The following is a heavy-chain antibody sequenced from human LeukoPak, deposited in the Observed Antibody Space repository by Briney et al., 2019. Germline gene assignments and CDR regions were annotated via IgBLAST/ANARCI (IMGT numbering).Heavy chain of an antibody. V-gene: IGHV3-11*01. CDR1: GFTFSDYY. Sequence: GGSLRLSCAASGFTFSDYYMSWIRQAPGKGLEWVSYISSSGSTIYYADSVKGRFTISRDNAKNSLYLQMNSLRAEDTAVYYCARAGKEYYDILTGYYNEVYFDYWGRGTLVTVSS. J-gene: IGHJ4*02. CDR3: ARAGKEYYDILTGYYNEVYFDY. D-gene: IGHD3-9*01. CDR2: ISSSGSTI.